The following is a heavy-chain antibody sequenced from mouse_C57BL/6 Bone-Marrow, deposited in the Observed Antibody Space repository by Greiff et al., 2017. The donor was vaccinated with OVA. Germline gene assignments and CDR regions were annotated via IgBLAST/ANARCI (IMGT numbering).Heavy chain of an antibody. V-gene: IGHV1-39*01. Sequence: QLQESGPELVKPGASVKISCKASGYSFTDYNMNWVKQSNGKSLEWIGVINPNYGTTSYNQKFKGKATLTVDQSSSTAYMLLNSLTSEDSAVYYCARVYGSSWYFDVWGTGTTVTVSS. J-gene: IGHJ1*03. CDR1: GYSFTDYN. CDR2: INPNYGTT. CDR3: ARVYGSSWYFDV. D-gene: IGHD1-1*01.